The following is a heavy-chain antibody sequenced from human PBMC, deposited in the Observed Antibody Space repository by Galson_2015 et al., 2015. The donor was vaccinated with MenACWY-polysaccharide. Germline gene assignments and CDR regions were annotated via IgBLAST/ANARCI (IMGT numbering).Heavy chain of an antibody. V-gene: IGHV1-46*01. CDR2: INPSGGST. J-gene: IGHJ2*01. CDR3: ARSVRGLIVGRAEWYFDL. CDR1: GYTFTTYF. Sequence: SVKVSCKASGYTFTTYFIHWVRQAPGQGLDWMGMINPSGGSTTYTQKFQGRVTMTRETSTRSVSMELSSLRSEDTAVYYCARSVRGLIVGRAEWYFDLWGRGTLVTVSS. D-gene: IGHD2-15*01.